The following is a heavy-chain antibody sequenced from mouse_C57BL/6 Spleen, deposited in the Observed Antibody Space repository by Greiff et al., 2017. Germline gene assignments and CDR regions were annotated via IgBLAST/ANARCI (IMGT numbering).Heavy chain of an antibody. Sequence: VKLVESGPGLVAPSQSLSITCTVSGFSLTSYGVSWVRQPPGKGLEWLGVIWGDGSKNYHSALISRLSISKDNSESQVFLKLNSLQTDDTATYYCAQEVLAMDYWGQGTSVTVSS. CDR1: GFSLTSYG. J-gene: IGHJ4*01. V-gene: IGHV2-3*01. CDR2: IWGDGSK. CDR3: AQEVLAMDY.